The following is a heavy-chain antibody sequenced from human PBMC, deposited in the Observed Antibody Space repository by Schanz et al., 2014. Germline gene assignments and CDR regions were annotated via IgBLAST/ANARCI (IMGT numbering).Heavy chain of an antibody. V-gene: IGHV3-21*02. CDR1: EFSFSSFG. CDR3: AGAVATIRADSFDI. Sequence: EVQLVESGGGLVKPGGSLRLSCAASEFSFSSFGMNWVRQAPGKGLEWVSYISGSSSTKYYADSVKGRFTISRDNGKKSLYLQMNSLRAEDTAVYYCAGAVATIRADSFDIWGQGTMVAVS. J-gene: IGHJ3*02. D-gene: IGHD5-12*01. CDR2: ISGSSSTK.